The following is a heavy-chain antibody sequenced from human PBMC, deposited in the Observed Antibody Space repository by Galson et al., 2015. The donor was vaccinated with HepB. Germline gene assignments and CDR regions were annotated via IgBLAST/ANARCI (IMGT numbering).Heavy chain of an antibody. V-gene: IGHV5-10-1*01. CDR3: ARRLGYCSGGSCYSYYGMDV. D-gene: IGHD2-15*01. Sequence: QSGAEVKKPGESLRISCKGSGYSFTSYWISWVRQMPGKGLEWMGRIDPSDSYTNYSPSFQGHVTISADKSISTAYLQWSSLKASDTAMYYCARRLGYCSGGSCYSYYGMDVWGQGTTVTVSS. J-gene: IGHJ6*02. CDR2: IDPSDSYT. CDR1: GYSFTSYW.